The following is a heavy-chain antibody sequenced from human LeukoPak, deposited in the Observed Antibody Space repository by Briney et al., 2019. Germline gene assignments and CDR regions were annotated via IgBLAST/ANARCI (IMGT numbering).Heavy chain of an antibody. D-gene: IGHD1-14*01. V-gene: IGHV3-33*01. CDR3: ARDYLTGWNPPDY. Sequence: GRSLRLSCAASGFTFSNYGMHWVRQAPGKGLEWVAIIWYDGSKYYADSVKGRFTVSRDNSKNTLYLQMNSLRAEDTAVYYCARDYLTGWNPPDYWGQGTLVTVSS. J-gene: IGHJ4*02. CDR1: GFTFSNYG. CDR2: IWYDGSK.